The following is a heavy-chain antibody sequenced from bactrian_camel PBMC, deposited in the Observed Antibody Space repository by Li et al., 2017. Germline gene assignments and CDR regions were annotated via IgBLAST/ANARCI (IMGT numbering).Heavy chain of an antibody. Sequence: HVQLVESGGGLVQPGGSLRLSCAASGFTFSNTWMRWVRQAPGKGLEWVSSIYTGDGSTNSADSVKGRFTISRDNTKSAVYLQMDSLKPEDTAVYFCVPLIVPRCNYWSQGTQVTVS. J-gene: IGHJ4*01. CDR2: IYTGDGST. V-gene: IGHV3S6*01. CDR1: GFTFSNTW. CDR3: VPLIVPRCNY.